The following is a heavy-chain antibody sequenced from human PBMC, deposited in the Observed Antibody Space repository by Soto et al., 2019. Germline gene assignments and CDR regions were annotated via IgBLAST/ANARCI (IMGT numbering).Heavy chain of an antibody. J-gene: IGHJ4*02. CDR3: ARAPGYCSSNSCYYYFDS. CDR2: ISGSSSYI. CDR1: GFTFSDYI. Sequence: GGSLRLSCAASGFTFSDYIMNWVRQAPGKGLEWVSFISGSSSYIYYADSVKGRFTISRDNAKNSLFLQMNSLRAEDTAVYYCARAPGYCSSNSCYYYFDSWGQGTRVTVSS. D-gene: IGHD2-2*01. V-gene: IGHV3-21*01.